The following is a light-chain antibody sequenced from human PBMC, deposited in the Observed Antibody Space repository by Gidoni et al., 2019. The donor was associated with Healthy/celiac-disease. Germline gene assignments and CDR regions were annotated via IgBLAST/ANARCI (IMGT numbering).Light chain of an antibody. CDR2: AAS. CDR1: QGIRND. J-gene: IGKJ1*01. CDR3: QQDYNYPWT. Sequence: QINPSPSSLSASVGDRVTITCRASQGIRNDLGWYQQKPGKAPKLLIYAASSLQSGVPSRFSGSGSGTDFTLTISSLQPEDFATYYCQQDYNYPWTFGQGTKVEIK. V-gene: IGKV1-6*01.